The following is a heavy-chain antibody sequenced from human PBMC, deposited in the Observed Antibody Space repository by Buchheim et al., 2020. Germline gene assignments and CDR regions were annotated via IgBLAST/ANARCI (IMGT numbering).Heavy chain of an antibody. CDR3: AGDRGGYYTPDC. V-gene: IGHV1-18*04. CDR1: DYTFIGYS. J-gene: IGHJ1*01. CDR2: NRVDNGDT. Sequence: QIQLVQSGAEVKKPGASVKVSCKASDYTFIGYSITWVRQAPGQGLEWMGWNRVDNGDTKYAQKFQGRVTMTTDTSTRTAYMELRSLTSDDTAVYYCAGDRGGYYTPDCWGQGSL. D-gene: IGHD3-3*01.